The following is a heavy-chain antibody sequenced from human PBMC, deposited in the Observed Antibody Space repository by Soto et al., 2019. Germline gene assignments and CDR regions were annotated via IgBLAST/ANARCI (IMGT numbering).Heavy chain of an antibody. CDR1: GYTFTSYS. CDR3: ARAHYYYDTGDSHFPDNF. CDR2: INTGNGDT. D-gene: IGHD3-22*01. Sequence: ASVKVSCKAAGYTFTSYSIHWVRQAPGQRLEWLGWINTGNGDTKYSQKFQGRVTFARDTFTNTAYMDLSSLISEDTAVYYCARAHYYYDTGDSHFPDNFWGQGTLVTVSS. J-gene: IGHJ4*02. V-gene: IGHV1-3*04.